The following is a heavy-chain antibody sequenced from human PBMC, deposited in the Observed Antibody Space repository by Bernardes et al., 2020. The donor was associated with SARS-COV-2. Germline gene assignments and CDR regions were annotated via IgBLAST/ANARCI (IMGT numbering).Heavy chain of an antibody. CDR2: DRSSGGST. J-gene: IGHJ3*02. D-gene: IGHD3-22*01. CDR3: AREKTYYYDSSGYLAKDDAFDI. V-gene: IGHV3-64*01. Sequence: VSVGVDRSSGGSTNNANSVKGRFTISRDNSKNTLYLQMGSLRAEDMAVYYCAREKTYYYDSSGYLAKDDAFDIW.